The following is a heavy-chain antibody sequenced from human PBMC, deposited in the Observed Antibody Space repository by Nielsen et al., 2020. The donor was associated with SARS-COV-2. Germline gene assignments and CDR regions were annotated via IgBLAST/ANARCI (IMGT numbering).Heavy chain of an antibody. Sequence: SETLSLTCAVSGGSISSSNWWSWVRQPPGKGLEWIGEIYHSGSTNYNPSLKSRVTISVDKSKNQFSLKLSSVTAADTAVYYCARHRLGGIDYYDSSGDFDYWGQGTLVTVSS. CDR2: IYHSGST. D-gene: IGHD3-22*01. V-gene: IGHV4-4*02. CDR1: GGSISSSNW. CDR3: ARHRLGGIDYYDSSGDFDY. J-gene: IGHJ4*02.